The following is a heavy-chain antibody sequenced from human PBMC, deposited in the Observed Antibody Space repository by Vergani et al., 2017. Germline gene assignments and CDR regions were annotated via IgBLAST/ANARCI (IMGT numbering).Heavy chain of an antibody. D-gene: IGHD7-27*01. V-gene: IGHV4-61*02. CDR1: GGSISSGSYY. CDR3: ATEEERWGGGYFDD. CDR2: IYTSGST. Sequence: QVQLQESGPGLVKPSQTLSLTCTVSGGSISSGSYYWNWIRQPADKGLEWIGRIYTSGSTNYNPSLRSRVTILVDTSKNQFSLRLSSVTAADTAVYYCATEEERWGGGYFDDWGQGTLVTVSS. J-gene: IGHJ4*01.